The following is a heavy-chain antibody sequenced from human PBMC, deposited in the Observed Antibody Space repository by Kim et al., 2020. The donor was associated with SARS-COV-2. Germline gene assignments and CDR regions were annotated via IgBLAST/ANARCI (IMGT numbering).Heavy chain of an antibody. V-gene: IGHV4-34*01. Sequence: SETLSLTCAVYGGSFSGYYWSWIRQPPGKGLEWIGEINHSGSTNYNPSLKSRVTISVDTSKNQFSLKLSSVTAADTAVYYCARGPYGFDYWGQGTLVTVSS. CDR2: INHSGST. D-gene: IGHD4-17*01. CDR3: ARGPYGFDY. J-gene: IGHJ4*02. CDR1: GGSFSGYY.